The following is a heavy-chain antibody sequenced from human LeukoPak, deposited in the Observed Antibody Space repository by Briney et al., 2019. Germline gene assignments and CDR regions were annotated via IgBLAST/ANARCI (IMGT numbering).Heavy chain of an antibody. CDR1: GFTFSSYG. CDR2: ISYDGSNK. D-gene: IGHD3-22*01. CDR3: ARENYYDSSGYYRYGMDV. J-gene: IGHJ6*02. Sequence: GGSLRLSCAASGFTFSSYGMHWVRQAPGKGLEWVAVISYDGSNKYYADSVKGRFTISRHNSKNTLYLQMNSLRAEDTAVYYCARENYYDSSGYYRYGMDVWGQGTTVTVSS. V-gene: IGHV3-30*03.